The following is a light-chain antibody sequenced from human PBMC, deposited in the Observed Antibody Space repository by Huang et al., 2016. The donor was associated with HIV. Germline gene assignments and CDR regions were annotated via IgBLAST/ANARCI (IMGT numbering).Light chain of an antibody. CDR3: QQYHSIPLS. J-gene: IGKJ4*01. CDR1: QSVLKSSNDKNY. Sequence: DIVMTQSPDSVAVSLVERATINCKSSQSVLKSSNDKNYLAWYKQKQCQRRKLLIYWASTRESVVPVRFSGIRSGTDFTLTISSLQAEGVTVYYCQQYHSIPLSFGGGTKVEIK. V-gene: IGKV4-1*01. CDR2: WAS.